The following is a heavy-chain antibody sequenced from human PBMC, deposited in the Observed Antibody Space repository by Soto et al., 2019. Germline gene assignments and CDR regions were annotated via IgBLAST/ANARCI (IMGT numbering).Heavy chain of an antibody. V-gene: IGHV1-18*01. J-gene: IGHJ4*02. Sequence: ASVKVSCKASGYTFTSYGISWVRQAPGQGLEWMGWISAYNGNTNYAQKLQGRVTMTTDTSTSTAYVELRSLRSDDTAVYYCARHPYSSSWSPSWDYWGQGTLVTVSS. CDR3: ARHPYSSSWSPSWDY. D-gene: IGHD6-13*01. CDR2: ISAYNGNT. CDR1: GYTFTSYG.